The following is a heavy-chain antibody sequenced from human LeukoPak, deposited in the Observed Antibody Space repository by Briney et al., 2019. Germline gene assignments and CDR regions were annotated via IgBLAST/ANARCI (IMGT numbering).Heavy chain of an antibody. CDR1: GITVSSDY. D-gene: IGHD3-10*01. CDR3: TRGIGRSWSLDN. V-gene: IGHV3-53*01. Sequence: GGSLRLSCAASGITVSSDYMTWVRQAPGKGLEWVSLIYNNGNTYYADSVRGRFTISRDNSKNTLYLQMYSLRAEDTAMYYCTRGIGRSWSLDNWGQGTLVTVSS. CDR2: IYNNGNT. J-gene: IGHJ4*02.